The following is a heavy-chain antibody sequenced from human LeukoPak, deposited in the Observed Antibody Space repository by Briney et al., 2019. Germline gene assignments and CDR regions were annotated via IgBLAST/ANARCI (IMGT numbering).Heavy chain of an antibody. CDR2: ISGSGGST. V-gene: IGHV3-23*01. CDR3: ARFYSSSWYGAFDI. J-gene: IGHJ3*02. D-gene: IGHD6-13*01. CDR1: GFTFSSYA. Sequence: GGSLRLSCAASGFTFSSYAMSWVRQAPGKGLEWVSAISGSGGSTYYADSVKGRFTISRYNSKHTLYLQMNSLRAEDTAVYYCARFYSSSWYGAFDIWGQGTMVTVSS.